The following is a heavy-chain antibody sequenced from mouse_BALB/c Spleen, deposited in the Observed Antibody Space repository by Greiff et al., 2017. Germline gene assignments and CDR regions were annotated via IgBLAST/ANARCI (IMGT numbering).Heavy chain of an antibody. J-gene: IGHJ2*01. CDR1: GYTFTSYW. D-gene: IGHD3-3*01. Sequence: QVQLQQSGAELAKPGASVKMSCKASGYTFTSYWMHWVKQRPGQGLEWIGYINPSTGYTEYNQKFKDKATLTADKSSSTAYMQLSSLTSEDSAVYYCARRDRLYYFDYWGQGTTLTVSS. V-gene: IGHV1-7*01. CDR3: ARRDRLYYFDY. CDR2: INPSTGYT.